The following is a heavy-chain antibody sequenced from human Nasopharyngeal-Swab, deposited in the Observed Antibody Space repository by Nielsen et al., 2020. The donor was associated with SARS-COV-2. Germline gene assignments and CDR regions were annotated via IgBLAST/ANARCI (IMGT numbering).Heavy chain of an antibody. D-gene: IGHD3-22*01. CDR3: ARGGVTYYYDSDPSADMDV. CDR2: ISYDGSNK. Sequence: VRQMPGKGLEWVAVISYDGSNKYYADSVKGRFTISRDNSKNTLYLQMNSLRAEDTAVYYCARGGVTYYYDSDPSADMDVRGKGTTVTVSS. V-gene: IGHV3-30-3*01. J-gene: IGHJ6*03.